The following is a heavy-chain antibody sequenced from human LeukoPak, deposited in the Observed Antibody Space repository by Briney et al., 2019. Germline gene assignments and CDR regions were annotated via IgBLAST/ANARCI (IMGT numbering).Heavy chain of an antibody. V-gene: IGHV4-59*08. CDR1: GGSISNYY. J-gene: IGHJ4*02. D-gene: IGHD6-19*01. Sequence: PSETLSLTRTVSGGSISNYYWSWIRQAPGKGLEWVGSIYYSGSTNYNPSLKSRVTISVDTSKNQFSLKLSSVTAADTAVYYCARHDAGKWLPYFDYWGRGTLVTVSS. CDR3: ARHDAGKWLPYFDY. CDR2: IYYSGST.